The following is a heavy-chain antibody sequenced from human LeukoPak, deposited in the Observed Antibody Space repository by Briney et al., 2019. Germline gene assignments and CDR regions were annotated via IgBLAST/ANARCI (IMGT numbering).Heavy chain of an antibody. D-gene: IGHD3-22*01. CDR1: GFTFSSYA. CDR2: ISGSGLST. CDR3: AREFRQTYTSGWSLDY. J-gene: IGHJ4*02. V-gene: IGHV3-23*01. Sequence: GGSLRLSCAASGFTFSSYAMSWVRQAPGKGLEWVSGISGSGLSTYYADSVKGRFTFSRDNSKNTLYLQMNSLRAEDTAVYYCAREFRQTYTSGWSLDYWGQGTLVTVSS.